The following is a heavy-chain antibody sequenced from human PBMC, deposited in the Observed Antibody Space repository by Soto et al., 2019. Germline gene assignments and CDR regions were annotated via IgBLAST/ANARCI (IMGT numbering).Heavy chain of an antibody. CDR3: ARDSYSSLFDS. J-gene: IGHJ5*01. Sequence: EVQLVESGGGLVKPGGSLRLSCVGSGFTLSSFSMSWVRQTPGKGLEWVSSITTGNDYISYADSVKGRFTISRDNAKNSLFLRMNSLRADDTAIYFCARDSYSSLFDSWGQGTLVTVSS. V-gene: IGHV3-21*02. CDR2: ITTGNDYI. D-gene: IGHD6-19*01. CDR1: GFTLSSFS.